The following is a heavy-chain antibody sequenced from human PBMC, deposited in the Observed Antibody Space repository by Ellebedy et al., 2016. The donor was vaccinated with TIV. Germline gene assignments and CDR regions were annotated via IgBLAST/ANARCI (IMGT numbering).Heavy chain of an antibody. CDR3: ARVRIAAAAMDY. V-gene: IGHV3-7*03. CDR1: GFTFSSSA. CDR2: IKPDGSEK. J-gene: IGHJ4*02. Sequence: GESLKISCAASGFTFSSSAMTWVRQAPGKGLEWVAKIKPDGSEKWYVDSVKGRFTISRDNAKNSLFLQMNSLRAEDTAVYYCARVRIAAAAMDYWGQGTLVTVSS. D-gene: IGHD6-13*01.